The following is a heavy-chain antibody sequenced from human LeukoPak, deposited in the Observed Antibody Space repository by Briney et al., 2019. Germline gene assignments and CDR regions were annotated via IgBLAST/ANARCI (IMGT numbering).Heavy chain of an antibody. V-gene: IGHV4-59*01. CDR1: GGSSSSYY. Sequence: SETLSLTGTVSGGSSSSYYRSWIRQPPGKGLEWIGYIYYSGSTNYNPSLKSRVTISVDTSQNQFSLKLSSVTAADTAVYYCARGGLEWSVSYYYFDYWGQGTLVTVSS. CDR2: IYYSGST. CDR3: ARGGLEWSVSYYYFDY. J-gene: IGHJ4*02. D-gene: IGHD3-3*01.